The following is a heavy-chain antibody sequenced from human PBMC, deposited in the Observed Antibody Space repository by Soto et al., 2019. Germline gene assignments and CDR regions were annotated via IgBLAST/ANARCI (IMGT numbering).Heavy chain of an antibody. Sequence: QVQLQQWGAGLLKSSETLSLTCAVYGGSFSGSYWIWIRQPPGKGLEWIGEINHSGSTNYNPSLKSRVTISLDTSKNQFSLKLSSVTAADTAVYYCASELLWFGELTSAFDYWGQGTLVTVSS. J-gene: IGHJ4*02. CDR3: ASELLWFGELTSAFDY. V-gene: IGHV4-34*01. CDR1: GGSFSGSY. D-gene: IGHD3-10*01. CDR2: INHSGST.